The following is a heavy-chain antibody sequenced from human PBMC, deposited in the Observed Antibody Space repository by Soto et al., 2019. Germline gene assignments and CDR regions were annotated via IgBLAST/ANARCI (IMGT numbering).Heavy chain of an antibody. CDR1: GGSISSGGYY. CDR3: APVTKYYARYYFDY. D-gene: IGHD2-2*01. Sequence: QVQLQESGPGLVKPSQTLSLTCTVSGGSISSGGYYWSWIRQHPGKGLEWIGYIYHSGTTYYKSSPKRQITISVDVSKNQFALRLSSVTAADTAVYYCAPVTKYYARYYFDYWGQGTLVTVSS. V-gene: IGHV4-31*01. CDR2: IYHSGTT. J-gene: IGHJ4*02.